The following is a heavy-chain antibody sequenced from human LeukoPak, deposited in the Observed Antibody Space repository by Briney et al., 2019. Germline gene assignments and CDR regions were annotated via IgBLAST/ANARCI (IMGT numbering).Heavy chain of an antibody. J-gene: IGHJ3*02. CDR3: ARVPWWQPGAFDI. CDR1: GGSFSGYY. D-gene: IGHD2-15*01. V-gene: IGHV4-34*01. Sequence: KASETLSLTCAVYGGSFSGYYWSWIRQPPGKGLEWIGEINHSGSTNYNPSLKSRVTISVDTSKNQFSLKLSSVTAADTAVYYCARVPWWQPGAFDIWGQGTMVTVSS. CDR2: INHSGST.